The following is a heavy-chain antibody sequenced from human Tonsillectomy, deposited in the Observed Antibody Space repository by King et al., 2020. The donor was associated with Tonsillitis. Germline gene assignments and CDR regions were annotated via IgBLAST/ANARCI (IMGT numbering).Heavy chain of an antibody. CDR3: AKIRYFDWLLPFDY. V-gene: IGHV3-23*04. CDR2: ISGSGGTT. Sequence: VQLVESGGGLVQPGGSLRLSCAASGFTFSSYALSWVRQAPGKGLEWVSAISGSGGTTSYADSVKGRFTLSRDNSKNTLYLQMNSLRAEDTALYYCAKIRYFDWLLPFDYWGQGTLVTVSS. J-gene: IGHJ4*02. CDR1: GFTFSSYA. D-gene: IGHD3-9*01.